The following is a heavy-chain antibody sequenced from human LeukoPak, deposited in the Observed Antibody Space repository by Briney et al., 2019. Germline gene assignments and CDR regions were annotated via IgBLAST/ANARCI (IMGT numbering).Heavy chain of an antibody. CDR3: ARLRYCGGDCYSFYFDY. J-gene: IGHJ4*02. CDR2: INPSGGST. D-gene: IGHD2-21*02. V-gene: IGHV1-46*01. Sequence: ASVKVSCKASGYTFTSYYMHWVRQAPGQGLEWMGIINPSGGSTSYAQKFQGRVTMTRDMSTSTAYLQWSSLKASDTAMYYCARLRYCGGDCYSFYFDYWGQGTLVTVSS. CDR1: GYTFTSYY.